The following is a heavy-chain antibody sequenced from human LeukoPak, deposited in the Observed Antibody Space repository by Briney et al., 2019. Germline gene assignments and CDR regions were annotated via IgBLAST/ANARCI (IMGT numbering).Heavy chain of an antibody. CDR3: ARVVGGVVGAAALRDYFDY. D-gene: IGHD2-15*01. J-gene: IGHJ4*02. Sequence: GGSLRLSCAASGFTFSTYSMNWVRQAPGKGREWVSYITSSPSTTYYADSVKGRFTISRDNAKNSLYLQMNSLRDEDTAVYYCARVVGGVVGAAALRDYFDYWGQGTLVTVSS. CDR1: GFTFSTYS. CDR2: ITSSPSTT. V-gene: IGHV3-48*02.